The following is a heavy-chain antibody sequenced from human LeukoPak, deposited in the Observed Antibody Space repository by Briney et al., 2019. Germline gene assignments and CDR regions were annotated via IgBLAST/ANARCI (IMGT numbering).Heavy chain of an antibody. CDR1: GFTFSSYW. V-gene: IGHV3-74*01. CDR2: INSDGSST. CDR3: ATNKLDRQPGHYYYGMDV. D-gene: IGHD1-1*01. Sequence: PGGSLRLSCAASGFTFSSYWMHWVRQAPGKGLVWVSRINSDGSSTSYADSVKGRFTISRDNAKNTLYLQMNSLRAEDTAVYYCATNKLDRQPGHYYYGMDVWGQGTTVTVSS. J-gene: IGHJ6*02.